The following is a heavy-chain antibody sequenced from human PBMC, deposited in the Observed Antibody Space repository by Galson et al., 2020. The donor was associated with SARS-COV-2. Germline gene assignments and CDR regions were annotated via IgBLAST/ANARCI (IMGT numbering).Heavy chain of an antibody. CDR1: GGSISSSSYY. J-gene: IGHJ5*02. V-gene: IGHV4-39*01. CDR2: IYYSGST. Sequence: ASETLSLTCTVSGGSISSSSYYWGWIRQPPGKGGEWIGSIYYSGSTYYNPSLKSRVTISVDTSKNQFSLKLSSVTAADTAVYYCARWSATDHGWFDPWGQGTLVTVSS. D-gene: IGHD6-25*01. CDR3: ARWSATDHGWFDP.